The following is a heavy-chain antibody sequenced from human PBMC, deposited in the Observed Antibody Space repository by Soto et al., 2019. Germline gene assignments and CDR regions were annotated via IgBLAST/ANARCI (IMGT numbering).Heavy chain of an antibody. CDR3: ARDQYSSGWQRDELWFDP. CDR2: ISSSGSTI. V-gene: IGHV3-11*01. CDR1: GFTFSDYY. J-gene: IGHJ5*02. Sequence: GGSLRLSCAASGFTFSDYYMSWIRQAPGKGLEWVSYISSSGSTIYYADSVKGRFTISRDNAKNSLYLQMNSLRAEDTAVYYCARDQYSSGWQRDELWFDPWGQGTLVTVSS. D-gene: IGHD6-19*01.